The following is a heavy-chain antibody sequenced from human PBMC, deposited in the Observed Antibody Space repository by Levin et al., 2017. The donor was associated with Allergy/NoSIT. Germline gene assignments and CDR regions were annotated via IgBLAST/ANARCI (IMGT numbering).Heavy chain of an antibody. V-gene: IGHV3-30*18. CDR3: AKESPRVRDFDN. CDR1: GFTFNRNG. Sequence: PGGSLRLSCGTSGFTFNRNGMHWVRQAPGKGLEWVASISYDGSTKYYGDSVKGRLTISRDNRRNTLYLQMNSLRAEDTAVYYCAKESPRVRDFDNWGQGTLVIFSS. CDR2: ISYDGSTK. J-gene: IGHJ4*02. D-gene: IGHD3-10*01.